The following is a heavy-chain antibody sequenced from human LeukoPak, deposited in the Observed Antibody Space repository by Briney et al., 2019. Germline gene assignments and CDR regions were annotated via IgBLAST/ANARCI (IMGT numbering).Heavy chain of an antibody. CDR1: GGSISSSSYY. J-gene: IGHJ6*03. D-gene: IGHD4-17*01. CDR2: IYYSGSA. CDR3: ARLGYGDYVWYYYMDV. Sequence: PSETLSLTCTVSGGSISSSSYYWGWIRQPPGKGLEWIGSIYYSGSAYYNPSLKSRVTISVDTSKNQFSLKLSSVTAADTAGYYCARLGYGDYVWYYYMDVWGKGTTVTASS. V-gene: IGHV4-39*01.